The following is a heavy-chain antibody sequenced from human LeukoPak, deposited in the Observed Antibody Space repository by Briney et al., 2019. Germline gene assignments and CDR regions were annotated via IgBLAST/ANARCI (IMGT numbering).Heavy chain of an antibody. CDR1: GFTFDDYA. CDR2: ISWNSGSI. J-gene: IGHJ4*02. D-gene: IGHD6-19*01. V-gene: IGHV3-9*03. CDR3: AKDLTRAVAGLLDY. Sequence: GGSLRLSCAASGFTFDDYAMHWVRQAPGKGLEWVSGISWNSGSIGYADSVKGRFTISRDNAKNSLYLQMNSLGAEDMALYYCAKDLTRAVAGLLDYWGQGTLVTVSS.